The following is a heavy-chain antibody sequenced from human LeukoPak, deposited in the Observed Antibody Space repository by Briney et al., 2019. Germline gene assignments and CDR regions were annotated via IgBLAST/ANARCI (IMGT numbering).Heavy chain of an antibody. J-gene: IGHJ4*02. D-gene: IGHD3-22*01. CDR2: IRRKAHGGTT. CDR3: TRVTYYYDNSGYFHFDS. V-gene: IGHV3-49*04. CDR1: GLTFGDYA. Sequence: GGSLRLSCTTSGLTFGDYAMSWVRQAPGKGLEWVSFIRRKAHGGTTEYAASVKGRFSSSRDDSKSIAYLQMNSLKTEDTAVYFCTRVTYYYDNSGYFHFDSWGQGSLVTVSS.